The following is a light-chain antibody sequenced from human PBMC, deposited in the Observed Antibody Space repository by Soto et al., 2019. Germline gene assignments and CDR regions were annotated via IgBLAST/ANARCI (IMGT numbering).Light chain of an antibody. CDR3: SSYAGSNNLI. Sequence: QSALTQPPSASGSPGQSVTISCTGTSSVLGGYNYVSWYQQHPGKAPKLMIYEVSLRPSGVPDRFSGSKSGNTASLTVSGLQAEDEADYYCSSYAGSNNLIFGGGTKLTVL. CDR1: SSVLGGYNY. J-gene: IGLJ2*01. V-gene: IGLV2-8*01. CDR2: EVS.